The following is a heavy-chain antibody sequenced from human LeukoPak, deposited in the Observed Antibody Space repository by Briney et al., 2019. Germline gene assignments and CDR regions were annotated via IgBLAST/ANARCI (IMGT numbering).Heavy chain of an antibody. J-gene: IGHJ4*02. V-gene: IGHV1-69*06. CDR3: ARVPSIAVAGTLDDTYFDY. CDR1: GGTFSSYA. Sequence: GASVKVSCKASGGTFSSYAISWVRQAPGQGLEWMGGIIPIFGTANYAQKFQGRVTITADKSTSTAYMELSSLRSEDTAVYYCARVPSIAVAGTLDDTYFDYWGQGTLVTVSS. CDR2: IIPIFGTA. D-gene: IGHD6-19*01.